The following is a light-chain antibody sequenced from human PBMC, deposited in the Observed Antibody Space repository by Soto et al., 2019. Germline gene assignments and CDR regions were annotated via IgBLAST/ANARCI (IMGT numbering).Light chain of an antibody. J-gene: IGKJ2*01. CDR1: QSVGYY. Sequence: ESVLTQSPGTLSLSPGETATLSCRASQSVGYYLAWYQQKPGQAPRLLIYDASNRATGVPARFSGSGSGTDFTLTISSLEPEDFAVYYCQQRGNWLFGQGTKLEI. CDR2: DAS. V-gene: IGKV3-11*01. CDR3: QQRGNWL.